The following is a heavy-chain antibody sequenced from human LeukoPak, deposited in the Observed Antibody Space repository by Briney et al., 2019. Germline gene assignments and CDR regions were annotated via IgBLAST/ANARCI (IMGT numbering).Heavy chain of an antibody. CDR2: IYPGDSNT. Sequence: MHGESLKISCQGSGFTFTSYWIGWVRQMPGKGLEWMGIIYPGDSNTRYSPSFQGQVTMSADRSISTAYLQWSSLRALDTAMYYCATRRAVAGKYYFDSWGQGTLVTVSS. V-gene: IGHV5-51*01. D-gene: IGHD6-19*01. J-gene: IGHJ4*02. CDR1: GFTFTSYW. CDR3: ATRRAVAGKYYFDS.